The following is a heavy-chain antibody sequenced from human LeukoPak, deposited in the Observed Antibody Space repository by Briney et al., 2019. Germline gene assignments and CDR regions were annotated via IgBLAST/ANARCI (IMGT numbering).Heavy chain of an antibody. J-gene: IGHJ4*02. Sequence: TGGSLRLSCAASGFTFSSYSMNWVRQAPGKGLEWVSSISSRSSYIYYADSVKGRFTISRDNSKNTLYLEMNSRGAQDTAVYYCARLDTGDYWGQGTLVTASS. CDR2: ISSRSSYI. CDR1: GFTFSSYS. CDR3: ARLDTGDY. V-gene: IGHV3-21*06. D-gene: IGHD5-18*01.